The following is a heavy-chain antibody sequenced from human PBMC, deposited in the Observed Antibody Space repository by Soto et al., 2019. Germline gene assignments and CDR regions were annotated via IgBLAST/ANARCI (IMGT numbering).Heavy chain of an antibody. CDR3: ARDLAAVPRAFDY. V-gene: IGHV4-59*01. CDR1: GGSISSYF. D-gene: IGHD6-13*01. Sequence: PSETLSLTCTVSGGSISSYFYIWVRQPPGKGLEWIGSVYYTETTDYNPSLKSRVTISVDTSKTQFSLNLRSVTAADTAVYYCARDLAAVPRAFDYWGRGTLVTVSS. CDR2: VYYTETT. J-gene: IGHJ4*02.